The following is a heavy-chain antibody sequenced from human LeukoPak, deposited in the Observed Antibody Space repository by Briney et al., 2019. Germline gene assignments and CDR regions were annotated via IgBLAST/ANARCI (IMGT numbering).Heavy chain of an antibody. Sequence: GGSLRLSCAASGFTFSSYAMSWARQAPGKGLEWVSAISGSGGSTYYADSVKGRFTISRDNSKNTLYLQMNSLRAEDTAVYYCAELGSGSDAFDIWGQGTMVTVSS. CDR1: GFTFSSYA. CDR2: ISGSGGST. D-gene: IGHD3-22*01. CDR3: AELGSGSDAFDI. V-gene: IGHV3-23*01. J-gene: IGHJ3*02.